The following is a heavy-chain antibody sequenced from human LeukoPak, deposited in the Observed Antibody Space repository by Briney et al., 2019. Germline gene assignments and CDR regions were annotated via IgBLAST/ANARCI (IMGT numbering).Heavy chain of an antibody. D-gene: IGHD4-17*01. CDR2: FDPNSGAT. Sequence: GASVKVSCKASGYTFSGHYMHWVRQAPGQGLEWMGWFDPNSGATSSAQKFQGRVTMTRDTSISTAYMELSSLTSDDTALYYCAKVLDYGDYYFDYWGQGTLVTVSS. J-gene: IGHJ4*02. V-gene: IGHV1-2*02. CDR3: AKVLDYGDYYFDY. CDR1: GYTFSGHY.